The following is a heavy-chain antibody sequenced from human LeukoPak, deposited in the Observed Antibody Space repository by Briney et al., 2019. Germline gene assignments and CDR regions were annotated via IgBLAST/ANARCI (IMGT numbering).Heavy chain of an antibody. D-gene: IGHD3-22*01. CDR3: ARAKTYYYDSSGYYLDY. J-gene: IGHJ4*02. Sequence: PSETLSLTCAVYGGSFSGYYWSWIRQPPGKGLEWIGEINHSGSTNYNPSLKSRVTISVDTSKNQFSLKLSSVTAADTAVYYCARAKTYYYDSSGYYLDYWGQGTLVTVSS. CDR1: GGSFSGYY. CDR2: INHSGST. V-gene: IGHV4-34*01.